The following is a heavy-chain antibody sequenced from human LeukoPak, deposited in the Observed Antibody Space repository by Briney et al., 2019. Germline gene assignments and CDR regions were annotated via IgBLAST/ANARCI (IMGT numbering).Heavy chain of an antibody. CDR3: AGPGAYDYVWGSYDY. J-gene: IGHJ4*02. Sequence: ASVKVSCKASGYTFTGYYMHWVRQAPGQGLEWMGQINPNSGGTNYAQKFQGRVTMTRDTSISTAYMELSRLRSDDTAVYYCAGPGAYDYVWGSYDYWGQGTLVTVSS. CDR2: INPNSGGT. D-gene: IGHD3-16*01. V-gene: IGHV1-2*06. CDR1: GYTFTGYY.